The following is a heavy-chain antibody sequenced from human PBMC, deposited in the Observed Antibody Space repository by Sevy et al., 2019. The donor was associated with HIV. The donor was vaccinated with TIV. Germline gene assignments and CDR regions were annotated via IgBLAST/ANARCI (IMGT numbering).Heavy chain of an antibody. V-gene: IGHV3-21*01. CDR1: GFTFSSYS. CDR2: ISSGSSYI. Sequence: GGSLRLSCAASGFTFSSYSMNWVRQAPGKGLEWVSSISSGSSYIYYADSVKGRFTISRDNAKNSLYLQMNSLRAEDTAVYYWARDGGCSSTSCLLYFDYRRQGTLVTVSS. D-gene: IGHD2-2*01. CDR3: ARDGGCSSTSCLLYFDY. J-gene: IGHJ4*02.